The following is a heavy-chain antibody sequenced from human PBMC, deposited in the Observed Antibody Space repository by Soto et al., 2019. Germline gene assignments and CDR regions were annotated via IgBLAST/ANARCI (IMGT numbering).Heavy chain of an antibody. V-gene: IGHV4-61*01. CDR1: GGSVSSGSYY. Sequence: QVQLQESGPGLVKPSETLSLTCTVSGGSVSSGSYYWSWIRQPPGKGLEWIGYIYYSGSTNYNPSLQSPVTIPVDPSKNQFSRTPSSVTAADTAVYYCARGTDSSGYYNGAPFDYWGQGTLVTVSS. D-gene: IGHD3-22*01. J-gene: IGHJ4*02. CDR3: ARGTDSSGYYNGAPFDY. CDR2: IYYSGST.